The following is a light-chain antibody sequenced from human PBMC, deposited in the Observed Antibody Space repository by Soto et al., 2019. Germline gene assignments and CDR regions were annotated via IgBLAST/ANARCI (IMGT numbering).Light chain of an antibody. CDR3: QTWGTGIRV. V-gene: IGLV4-69*01. CDR2: LNSDGSH. J-gene: IGLJ3*02. Sequence: QPVLTQSHSASASLGASVKLTCTLSSGHSSYAIAWHQQQPEKGPRYLMKLNSDGSHSKGDGIPDRFSGSSSGAERYLTISSLQSEDEADYYCQTWGTGIRVFGGGTKLT. CDR1: SGHSSYA.